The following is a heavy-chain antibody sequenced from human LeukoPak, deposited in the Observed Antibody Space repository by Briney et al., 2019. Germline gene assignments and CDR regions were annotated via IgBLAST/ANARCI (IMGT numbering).Heavy chain of an antibody. CDR1: GYTFTSYD. J-gene: IGHJ4*02. CDR2: ISSNNGNT. Sequence: ASVKLSCKPSGYTFTSYDIKWVRRAPGHGLEWMGWISSNNGNTDYAQKIQRKGTMTSNTSISTAYMELRNVRSEDTAGYYCTRCSCSSTSCYVFSLDFDYWGQGTLVTVSS. V-gene: IGHV1-8*01. D-gene: IGHD2-2*01. CDR3: TRCSCSSTSCYVFSLDFDY.